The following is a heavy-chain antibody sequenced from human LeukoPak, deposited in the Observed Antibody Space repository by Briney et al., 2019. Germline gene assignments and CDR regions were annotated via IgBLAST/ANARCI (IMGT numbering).Heavy chain of an antibody. V-gene: IGHV4-59*12. CDR3: ARAVKGYYYSFDY. D-gene: IGHD3-22*01. Sequence: PGGSLRLSCAASGFTFSSYAMSWIRQPPGKGLEWIGYIYYSGSTNYNPSLKSRVTISVDTSKNQFSLKLSSVTAADTAVYYCARAVKGYYYSFDYWGQGTLVTVSS. CDR2: IYYSGST. J-gene: IGHJ4*02. CDR1: GFTFSSYA.